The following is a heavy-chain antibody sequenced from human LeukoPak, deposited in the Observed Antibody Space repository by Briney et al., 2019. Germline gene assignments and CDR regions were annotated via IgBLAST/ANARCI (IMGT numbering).Heavy chain of an antibody. V-gene: IGHV3-74*01. Sequence: GGSLRLSCAASGFAFSSYWMLWVRQAPGKGLVWVSRISGDGTTTTYADSVKGRFTIPRDNAKNILYLQMNSLRAEDTAIYYCARSQFDYWGQGILVTVSS. CDR2: ISGDGTTT. CDR1: GFAFSSYW. CDR3: ARSQFDY. J-gene: IGHJ4*02.